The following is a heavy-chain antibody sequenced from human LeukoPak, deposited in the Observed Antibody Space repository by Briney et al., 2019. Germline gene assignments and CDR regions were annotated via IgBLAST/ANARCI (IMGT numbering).Heavy chain of an antibody. V-gene: IGHV3-48*01. CDR2: ISSSSSTI. J-gene: IGHJ3*02. Sequence: GGSLRLSCAASGFTFSSYSMNWVRQAPGKGLEWVSYISSSSSTIYYADSVKGRFTISRDNAKNSLYLHMNSLRGEDTAVYYCARDSPPDIWGQGTMVTVSS. CDR3: ARDSPPDI. CDR1: GFTFSSYS.